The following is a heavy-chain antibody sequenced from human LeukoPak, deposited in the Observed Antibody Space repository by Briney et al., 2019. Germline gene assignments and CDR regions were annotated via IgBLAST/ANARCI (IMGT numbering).Heavy chain of an antibody. CDR2: IIPILGIA. J-gene: IGHJ4*02. Sequence: GASVEVSCKASGYTFTSYAISWVRQAPGQGLEWMGRIIPILGIANYAQKFQGRVTITADKSTSTAYMELSSLRSEDTAVYYCASSRPTLRFLEWLPFDYWGQGTLATVSS. CDR3: ASSRPTLRFLEWLPFDY. D-gene: IGHD3-3*01. V-gene: IGHV1-69*04. CDR1: GYTFTSYA.